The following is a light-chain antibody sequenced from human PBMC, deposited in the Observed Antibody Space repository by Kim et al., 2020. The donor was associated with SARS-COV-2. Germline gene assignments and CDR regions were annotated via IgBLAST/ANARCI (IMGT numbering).Light chain of an antibody. CDR3: QAWDSSNGV. J-gene: IGLJ3*02. CDR1: KLGLKY. Sequence: SYELTQPPSVSVSPGQTASITCSGDKLGLKYVCWYQQKPGQSPVVVIYQDKKRPSGIPERFSGSSSGNTATLTISGTQAMDEADYYCQAWDSSNGVFGGGTQLTVL. V-gene: IGLV3-1*01. CDR2: QDK.